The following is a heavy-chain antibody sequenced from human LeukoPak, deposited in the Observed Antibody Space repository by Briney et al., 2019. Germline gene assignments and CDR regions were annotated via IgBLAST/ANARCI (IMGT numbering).Heavy chain of an antibody. Sequence: GASVKVSCKASVYTFTGYYMHWVRQAPGQGLEWMGWINPNSGGTNYAQKFQGRVTMTRDTSISTAYMELSRLRSDDTAVYYCARGPEEWELLGPPDYWGQGTLVTVSS. CDR1: VYTFTGYY. CDR2: INPNSGGT. CDR3: ARGPEEWELLGPPDY. J-gene: IGHJ4*02. V-gene: IGHV1-2*02. D-gene: IGHD1-26*01.